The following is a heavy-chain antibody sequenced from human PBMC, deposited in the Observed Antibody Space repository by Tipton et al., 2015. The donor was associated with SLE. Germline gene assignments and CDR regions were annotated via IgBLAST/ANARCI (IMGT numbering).Heavy chain of an antibody. CDR2: ISGSGGST. J-gene: IGHJ3*02. V-gene: IGHV3-NL1*01. D-gene: IGHD6-13*01. CDR1: GFTFSSYG. Sequence: SLRLSCAASGFTFSSYGMHWVRQAPGKGLEWVSAISGSGGSTYYADSVKGRFTISRDNSKNTLYLQMNSLRAEDTAVYYCAKKLAAAGIPDAFDIWGQGTMVTVSS. CDR3: AKKLAAAGIPDAFDI.